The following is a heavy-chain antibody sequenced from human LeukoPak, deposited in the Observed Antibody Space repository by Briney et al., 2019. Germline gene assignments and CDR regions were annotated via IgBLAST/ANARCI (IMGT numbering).Heavy chain of an antibody. CDR1: GGSISSGDYY. CDR3: ARQDEDYDILTGYPSY. V-gene: IGHV4-30-4*01. CDR2: IYYSGST. J-gene: IGHJ4*02. Sequence: SETLSLTCTVSGGSISSGDYYWSWIRQPPGKGLEWIGYIYYSGSTYYNPSLKSRVTISVDTSKNQFSLKLSSVTAADTAVYYCARQDEDYDILTGYPSYWGQGTLVTVSS. D-gene: IGHD3-9*01.